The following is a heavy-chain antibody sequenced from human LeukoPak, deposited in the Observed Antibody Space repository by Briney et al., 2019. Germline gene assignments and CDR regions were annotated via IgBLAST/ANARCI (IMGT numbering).Heavy chain of an antibody. J-gene: IGHJ4*02. CDR2: IYGGGST. V-gene: IGHV3-53*01. CDR3: ARVGVGNYHYDS. D-gene: IGHD1-7*01. Sequence: GSLRLSCAASGVTVSNNFMSWVRQAPGKGLEWVSVIYGGGSTYYADSVKGRFTISRDTSKNTLYLQMNSLRAEDTAVYYCARVGVGNYHYDSWGQGTLVTVSS. CDR1: GVTVSNNF.